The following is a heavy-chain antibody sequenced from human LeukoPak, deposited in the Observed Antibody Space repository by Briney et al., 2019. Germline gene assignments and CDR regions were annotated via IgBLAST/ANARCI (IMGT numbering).Heavy chain of an antibody. J-gene: IGHJ4*02. CDR1: GYTFSNYW. V-gene: IGHV5-51*01. CDR3: ARNDDWRFDY. D-gene: IGHD3-9*01. Sequence: GESLQISCKGSGYTFSNYWVGWVRQMPGKGLEWMGIIYPGDSDTRYSPSFQGQVTISADKSISTAYLQWNSLKASDTAMYYCARNDDWRFDYWGQGTVVTVSS. CDR2: IYPGDSDT.